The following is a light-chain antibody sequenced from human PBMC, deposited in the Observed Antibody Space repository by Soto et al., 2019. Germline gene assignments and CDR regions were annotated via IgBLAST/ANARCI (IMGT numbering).Light chain of an antibody. CDR3: QQYNKWPPYI. Sequence: EIVMTQSPANLSVSPGERATLSCRASQSVSSNLAWYQQKPGQGPRLLIYGASTRATSIPARFSGSGSGTEFTLTINSLQSEEFAVYYCQQYNKWPPYIFGQGTKLEIK. CDR1: QSVSSN. J-gene: IGKJ2*01. CDR2: GAS. V-gene: IGKV3-15*01.